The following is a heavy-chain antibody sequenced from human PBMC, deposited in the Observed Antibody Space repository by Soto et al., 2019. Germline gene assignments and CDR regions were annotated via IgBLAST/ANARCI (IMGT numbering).Heavy chain of an antibody. V-gene: IGHV1-69*18. J-gene: IGHJ3*02. CDR3: ARDSRLWGSTGWKRENLFDI. CDR1: GGNFNTYP. CDR2: IIPIFGTP. D-gene: IGHD3-16*01. Sequence: QVQLEQSGAEVKRPGSSVKVSCKTSGGNFNTYPISWVRQAPGHRLEWMGKIIPIFGTPDYAQKFQGRVTINADEATTTVYMELRSLKSDDSAVYYCARDSRLWGSTGWKRENLFDIWGQGIMVTVSS.